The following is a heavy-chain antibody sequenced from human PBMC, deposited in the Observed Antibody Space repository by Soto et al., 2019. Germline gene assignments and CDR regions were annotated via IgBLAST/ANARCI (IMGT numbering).Heavy chain of an antibody. CDR2: IYYNGRT. CDR3: ARDRELYSSSWPNWFDP. J-gene: IGHJ5*02. D-gene: IGHD6-13*01. CDR1: GGSISSYY. V-gene: IGHV4-59*01. Sequence: QVQLQESGPGLVRPSETLSLTCTVSGGSISSYYWSWIRQPPGKGLEWIGYIYYNGRTNYNPSLKSRVTISVDTSKNQFSLRLTSVTAADTAVYYCARDRELYSSSWPNWFDPWGQGTLVTVSS.